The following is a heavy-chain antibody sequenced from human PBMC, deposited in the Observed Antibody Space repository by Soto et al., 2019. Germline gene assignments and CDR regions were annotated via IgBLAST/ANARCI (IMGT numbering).Heavy chain of an antibody. CDR1: GYTFTSYY. D-gene: IGHD4-17*01. CDR2: INPSGGST. Sequence: GASVKVSCKASGYTFTSYYMHWVRQAPGQGLEWMGIINPSGGSTSYAQKFQGRVTMTRDTSTSTVYMELSSLRSEDTAVYYCASQTTVTTFSIYYGMDVWGQGTTVTVSS. CDR3: ASQTTVTTFSIYYGMDV. J-gene: IGHJ6*02. V-gene: IGHV1-46*01.